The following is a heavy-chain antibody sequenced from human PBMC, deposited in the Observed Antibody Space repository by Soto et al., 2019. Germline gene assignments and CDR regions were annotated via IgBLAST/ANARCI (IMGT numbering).Heavy chain of an antibody. Sequence: ASVKVSCKASGYTFINYDVAWVRRAPGQGLQWMGWISISKGKTYYEQSLQGRVTMTTDTVTTTAYMEVRSLRSDDTAVYYCARKGYIVNFGLDVWGQGTTVTVSS. CDR1: GYTFINYD. CDR3: ARKGYIVNFGLDV. CDR2: ISISKGKT. V-gene: IGHV1-18*01. J-gene: IGHJ6*02. D-gene: IGHD5-12*01.